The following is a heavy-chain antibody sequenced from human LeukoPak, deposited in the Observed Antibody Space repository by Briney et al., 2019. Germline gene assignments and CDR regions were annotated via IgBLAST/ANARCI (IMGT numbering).Heavy chain of an antibody. CDR1: GFTFSSYE. CDR2: ISSSSSTI. J-gene: IGHJ3*02. CDR3: ARDQWYSSSWHDAFDI. Sequence: GSLRLSCAASGFTFSSYEMNWVRQAPGKGLEWVSYISSSSSTIYYADSVKGRFTISRDNAKNSLYLQMNSLRAEDTAVYYCARDQWYSSSWHDAFDIWGQGTMVTVSS. D-gene: IGHD6-13*01. V-gene: IGHV3-48*01.